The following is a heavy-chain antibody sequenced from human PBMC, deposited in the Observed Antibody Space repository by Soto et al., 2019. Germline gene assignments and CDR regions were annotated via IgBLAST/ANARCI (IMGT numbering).Heavy chain of an antibody. J-gene: IGHJ5*02. V-gene: IGHV3-33*01. CDR2: IWYDGSNK. CDR1: GFTFSSYG. CDR3: ARVPIAGTIWGWFDP. Sequence: QVQLVESGGGVVQPGRSLRLSCAASGFTFSSYGMHWVRQAPGKGLEWVAVIWYDGSNKYYADSVKGRFTISRDNSKNPLYLQMNSLRAEDTAVYYCARVPIAGTIWGWFDPWGQGTLVTVSS. D-gene: IGHD1-7*01.